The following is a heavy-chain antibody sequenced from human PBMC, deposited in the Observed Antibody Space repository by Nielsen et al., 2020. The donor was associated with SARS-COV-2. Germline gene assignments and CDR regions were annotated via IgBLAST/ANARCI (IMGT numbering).Heavy chain of an antibody. D-gene: IGHD3-10*01. Sequence: VRQAPGKGLVWVSRINSDGSSTSYADSVKGRFTISRDNSKNTLYLQMNSLRAEDTAVYYCARSPTSYGSGNSWGYWGQGTLVTVSS. V-gene: IGHV3-74*01. CDR3: ARSPTSYGSGNSWGY. CDR2: INSDGSST. J-gene: IGHJ4*02.